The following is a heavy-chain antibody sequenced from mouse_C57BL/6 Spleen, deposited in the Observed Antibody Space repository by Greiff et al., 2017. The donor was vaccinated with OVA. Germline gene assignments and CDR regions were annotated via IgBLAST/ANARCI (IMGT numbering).Heavy chain of an antibody. V-gene: IGHV1-80*01. CDR3: ARPAQATWGFAY. J-gene: IGHJ3*01. CDR1: GYAFSSYW. Sequence: QVQLKHSGAELVKPGASVKISCKASGYAFSSYWMNWVKQRPGKGLEWIGQIYPGDGDTNYNGKFKGKATLTADKSSSTAYMQLSSLTSEDSAVYFCARPAQATWGFAYWGQGTLVTVSA. CDR2: IYPGDGDT. D-gene: IGHD3-2*02.